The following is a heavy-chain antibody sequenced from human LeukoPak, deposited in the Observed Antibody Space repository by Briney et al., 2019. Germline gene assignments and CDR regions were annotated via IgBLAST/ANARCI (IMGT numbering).Heavy chain of an antibody. CDR1: GYTFTGYY. J-gene: IGHJ4*02. CDR3: TRVLPIAMGGTRDY. CDR2: FSGYNGNT. D-gene: IGHD1-26*01. V-gene: IGHV1-18*04. Sequence: ASVKVSCKSSGYTFTGYYLHWVRLAPGQGLEWLGWFSGYNGNTNYAQKIQGRVTMTTDTSTSTAYMELRGLRSDDTAVYCCTRVLPIAMGGTRDYWGQGTLVTVSS.